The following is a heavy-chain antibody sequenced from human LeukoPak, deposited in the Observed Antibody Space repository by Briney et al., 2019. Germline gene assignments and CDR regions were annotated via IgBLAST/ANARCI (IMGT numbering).Heavy chain of an antibody. CDR3: ARDCKSSGWRNDAFDI. V-gene: IGHV3-11*04. Sequence: GGSLRLSCAASGFTFSDYYMSWIRQAPGKGREGVSYISSSGSTIYYADSVKGRFTISRDNAKNSLYLQMNSLRAEDTAVYYCARDCKSSGWRNDAFDIWGQGTMVTVSS. D-gene: IGHD6-19*01. CDR1: GFTFSDYY. J-gene: IGHJ3*02. CDR2: ISSSGSTI.